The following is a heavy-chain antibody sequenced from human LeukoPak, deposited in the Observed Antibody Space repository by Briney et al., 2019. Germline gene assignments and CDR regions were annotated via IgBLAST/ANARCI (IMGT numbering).Heavy chain of an antibody. V-gene: IGHV3-7*01. CDR2: IKQDGSEK. Sequence: GRSLRLSCAASGFTFSSYWMSWVRQAPGKGLEWVANIKQDGSEKYYVDSVKGRFTISRDNAKNSLYLQMNSLRAEDTAVYYCARADDCSGGSCYNYYYYGMDVWGQGTTVTVSS. J-gene: IGHJ6*02. CDR3: ARADDCSGGSCYNYYYYGMDV. CDR1: GFTFSSYW. D-gene: IGHD2-15*01.